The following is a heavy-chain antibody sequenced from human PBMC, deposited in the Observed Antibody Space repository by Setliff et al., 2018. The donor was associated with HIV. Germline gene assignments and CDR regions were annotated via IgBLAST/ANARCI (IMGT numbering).Heavy chain of an antibody. CDR1: GGSISNSRYY. D-gene: IGHD3-3*01. Sequence: SETLSLTCTVSGGSISNSRYYWSWIRQPPGKGLEWIGSIYYSGSTNYNPSLKSRVTISVDKSKNQFSLKLSSVPAADTAVYYCARGSYRGSGFFVRYFDFWGQGSLVTVSS. CDR3: ARGSYRGSGFFVRYFDF. V-gene: IGHV4-39*07. J-gene: IGHJ4*02. CDR2: IYYSGST.